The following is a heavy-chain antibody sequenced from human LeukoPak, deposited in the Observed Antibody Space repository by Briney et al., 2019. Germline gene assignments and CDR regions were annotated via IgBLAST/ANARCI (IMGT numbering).Heavy chain of an antibody. CDR3: ARAPKTVTMVRGVIISAVDV. J-gene: IGHJ6*04. V-gene: IGHV4-59*01. CDR2: IYYSGST. CDR1: GGSISSYY. Sequence: SETLSLTCTVSGGSISSYYWSWIRQPPGKGLEWIGYIYYSGSTNYNPSLKSRVTISVDTSKNQFSLKLSSVTAADTAVYYCARAPKTVTMVRGVIISAVDVWAKGPRSPSPQ. D-gene: IGHD3-10*01.